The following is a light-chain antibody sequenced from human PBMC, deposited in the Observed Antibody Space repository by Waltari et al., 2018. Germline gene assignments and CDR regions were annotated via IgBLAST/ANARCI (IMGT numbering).Light chain of an antibody. J-gene: IGLJ1*01. Sequence: QSVLTQPPSVSGAPGQRVTISCTGSSSNIGAHYAVNWDQNFPGTAPKLLIYGSSNRPSVVPGRFSGSKSGTSASLAITGLQAEDEADYYCQSYDSSLSALYVFGSGTKVTVL. CDR1: SSNIGAHYA. V-gene: IGLV1-40*01. CDR3: QSYDSSLSALYV. CDR2: GSS.